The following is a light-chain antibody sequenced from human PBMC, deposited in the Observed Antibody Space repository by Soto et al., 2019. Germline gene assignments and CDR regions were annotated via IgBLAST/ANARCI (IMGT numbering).Light chain of an antibody. CDR1: QSIGIY. Sequence: DIQMTQSPSSLSASVGDRVTITCRASQSIGIYLNWYQQEPGKAPKLLIYAASTLQSGVPLRFSGSGSGTDFTLSIGSLQPEDFATYFCQQSYSTPFTFGPGTKVDTK. CDR2: AAS. CDR3: QQSYSTPFT. V-gene: IGKV1-39*01. J-gene: IGKJ3*01.